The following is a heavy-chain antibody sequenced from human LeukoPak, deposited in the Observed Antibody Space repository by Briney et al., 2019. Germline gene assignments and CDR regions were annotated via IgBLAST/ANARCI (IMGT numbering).Heavy chain of an antibody. Sequence: GASVKVSCKASGYTFTDYYMHWVRQAPGQGLEWMGWINPNSGGTNYAQKFQGRVTMTRDTSISTAYMELSRLRSDDTAVYYCARGDEVQLWFRYYMDVWGKGTTVTVSS. D-gene: IGHD5-18*01. CDR1: GYTFTDYY. J-gene: IGHJ6*03. CDR3: ARGDEVQLWFRYYMDV. V-gene: IGHV1-2*02. CDR2: INPNSGGT.